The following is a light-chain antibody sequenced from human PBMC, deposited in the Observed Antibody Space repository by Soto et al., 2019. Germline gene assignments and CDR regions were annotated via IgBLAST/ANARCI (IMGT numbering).Light chain of an antibody. V-gene: IGLV2-14*01. CDR1: SSDVGGYNY. CDR2: EVS. CDR3: SSYTRSSTLE. Sequence: QSVLTQPASVSGSPGQSITISCTGTSSDVGGYNYVSWYQQHPDKAPKLMIYEVSNRPSGVSNRFSGSKSGNTASLTISGLQAEDEADYYCSSYTRSSTLEFGGGTKLTVL. J-gene: IGLJ2*01.